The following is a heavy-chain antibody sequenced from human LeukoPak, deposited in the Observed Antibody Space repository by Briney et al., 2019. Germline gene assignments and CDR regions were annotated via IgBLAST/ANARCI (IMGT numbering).Heavy chain of an antibody. CDR2: IYPGDSDT. D-gene: IGHD5-12*01. CDR1: GYTFTSYW. CDR3: ARGGYSGYAGFDP. V-gene: IGHV5-51*01. Sequence: GESLKISRKGSGYTFTSYWVGWVRQMPGKGLEWMGTIYPGDSDTRYSPSFQGQVTILADKSISTAYLQWSSLKASDTAMYYCARGGYSGYAGFDPWGQGTLVTVSS. J-gene: IGHJ5*02.